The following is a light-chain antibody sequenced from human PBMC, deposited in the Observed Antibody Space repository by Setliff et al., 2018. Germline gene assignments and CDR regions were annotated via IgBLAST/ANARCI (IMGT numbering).Light chain of an antibody. CDR3: QTYHPSLAIT. V-gene: IGKV4-1*01. CDR1: QSVLKWFDNRNY. Sequence: DIVMTQSPESLAVTLGERATINCKSSQSVLKWFDNRNYLAWYQQRPGRPPRLLINWASTRESGVPARFSGSGSGTDFTLTIANLQAEDVAIYYCQTYHPSLAITFGQGTRLEIK. J-gene: IGKJ5*01. CDR2: WAS.